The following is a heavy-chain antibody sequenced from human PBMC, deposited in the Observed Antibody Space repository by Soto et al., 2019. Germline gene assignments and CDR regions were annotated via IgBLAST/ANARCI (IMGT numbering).Heavy chain of an antibody. CDR2: ISSSGSTI. V-gene: IGHV3-48*03. CDR1: GFTFSSYE. Sequence: RGSLRLSCAASGFTFSSYEMNWVRQAPGKGLEWVSYISSSGSTIYYADSVKGRFTISRDNAKNSLYLQMNSLRAEDTAVYYCAREVVVAAYFDYWGQGTLVTVSS. CDR3: AREVVVAAYFDY. D-gene: IGHD2-15*01. J-gene: IGHJ4*02.